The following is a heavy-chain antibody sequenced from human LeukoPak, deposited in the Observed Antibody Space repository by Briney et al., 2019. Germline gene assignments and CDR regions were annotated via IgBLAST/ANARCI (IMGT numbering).Heavy chain of an antibody. J-gene: IGHJ4*02. CDR3: AREAVAEIFFDY. Sequence: SVKVSCKASGGTFSSYAISWVRQAPGQGLEWMGRIIPILGIANYAQKFQGRVTITADISTSTAYMELSSLRSEDTAVYYCAREAVAEIFFDYWGQGTLVTVSS. V-gene: IGHV1-69*04. D-gene: IGHD6-19*01. CDR2: IIPILGIA. CDR1: GGTFSSYA.